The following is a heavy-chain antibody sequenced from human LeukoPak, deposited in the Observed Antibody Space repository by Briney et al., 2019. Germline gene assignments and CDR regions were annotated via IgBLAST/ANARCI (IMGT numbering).Heavy chain of an antibody. CDR2: IGIDSGNT. CDR1: GFPFIEYS. CDR3: ARDHNYAFDN. D-gene: IGHD1-1*01. Sequence: GRSLRLSCTAPGFPFIEYSMNWVRQLPGKGLEWISYIGIDSGNTKYADSVRGRFTISADKAKHPLYLQMNSLRVEDTAVYYCARDHNYAFDNWGQGTLVSVAS. V-gene: IGHV3-48*01. J-gene: IGHJ4*02.